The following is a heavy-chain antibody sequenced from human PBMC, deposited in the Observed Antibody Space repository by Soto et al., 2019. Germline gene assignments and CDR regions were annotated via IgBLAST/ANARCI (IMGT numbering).Heavy chain of an antibody. D-gene: IGHD3-22*01. CDR3: AREKDYYDSSGYRPLNWFDP. Sequence: ASVKVSCKASGYTFTSYGISWVRQAPGQGLEWMGWISAYNGNTNYAQKLQGRVTMTTDTSTSTAYMELRSLRSDDTAVYYCAREKDYYDSSGYRPLNWFDPWGQGTLVTVSS. CDR1: GYTFTSYG. J-gene: IGHJ5*02. CDR2: ISAYNGNT. V-gene: IGHV1-18*01.